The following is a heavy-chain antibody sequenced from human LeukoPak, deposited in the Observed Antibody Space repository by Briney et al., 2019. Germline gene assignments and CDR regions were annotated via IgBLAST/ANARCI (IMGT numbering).Heavy chain of an antibody. CDR2: IIPILGIA. CDR3: ARADKNRDGYNRLDY. CDR1: GGTFSSYA. Sequence: ASVKVSCKASGGTFSSYAISWVRQAPGQGLEWMGRIIPILGIANYAQKFQGRVTITADKSTSTAYMELSSLRSEDTAVYYCARADKNRDGYNRLDYWGQGTLVTVSS. J-gene: IGHJ4*02. D-gene: IGHD5-24*01. V-gene: IGHV1-69*04.